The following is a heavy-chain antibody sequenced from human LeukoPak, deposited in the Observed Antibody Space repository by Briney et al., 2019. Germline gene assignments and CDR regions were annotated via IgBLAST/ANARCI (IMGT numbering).Heavy chain of an antibody. V-gene: IGHV1-8*01. CDR1: GYTFTSYD. Sequence: ASVTVSCTASGYTFTSYDINWVRPATGQGLEWMGWMNPNSGNTGYAQKFQGRVTMTRNTSISTAYMELSSLRSEDTAVYYCARGLDYYDSSGYYYGFDYWGQGTLVTVSS. D-gene: IGHD3-22*01. J-gene: IGHJ4*02. CDR3: ARGLDYYDSSGYYYGFDY. CDR2: MNPNSGNT.